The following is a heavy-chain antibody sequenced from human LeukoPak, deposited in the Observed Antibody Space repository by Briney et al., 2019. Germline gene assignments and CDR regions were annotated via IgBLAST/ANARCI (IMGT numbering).Heavy chain of an antibody. Sequence: SETLSLTCTVSGGSISSYYWSWIRQPPGKGLEWIGYIYYSGSTNYNPSLKSRVTISVDTSKNQFSLKLSSVTAADTVVYYCARVLRDYDFWSGYVSGYYYYMDVWGKGTTVTVSS. CDR3: ARVLRDYDFWSGYVSGYYYYMDV. CDR2: IYYSGST. J-gene: IGHJ6*03. V-gene: IGHV4-59*08. D-gene: IGHD3-3*01. CDR1: GGSISSYY.